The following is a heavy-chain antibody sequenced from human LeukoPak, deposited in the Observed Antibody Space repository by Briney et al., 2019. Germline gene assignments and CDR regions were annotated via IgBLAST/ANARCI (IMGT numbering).Heavy chain of an antibody. CDR1: GGSFSGYY. V-gene: IGHV4-34*01. CDR2: INHSGST. J-gene: IGHJ4*02. Sequence: KPSETLSLTCAVYGGSFSGYYWSWIRPPPGKGLEWIGEINHSGSTNYNPSLKSRVTISVDTSKNQFSLKPSSVTAADTAVYYCASPGDYYDSSGYYYWGQGTLVTVSS. D-gene: IGHD3-22*01. CDR3: ASPGDYYDSSGYYY.